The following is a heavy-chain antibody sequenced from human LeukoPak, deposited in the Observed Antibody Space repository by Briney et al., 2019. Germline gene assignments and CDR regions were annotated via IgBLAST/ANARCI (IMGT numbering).Heavy chain of an antibody. V-gene: IGHV4-4*07. D-gene: IGHD3-22*01. J-gene: IGHJ3*02. Sequence: SETLSLTCTVSGGSISSYYWSWIRQPAGKGLEWIGRIYTSGSTNYNPSLKSRVTISVDKSKNQFSLKLSSVTAADTAVYYCARDVREYCYDSSGYYHEAFDIWGQGTMVTVSS. CDR1: GGSISSYY. CDR2: IYTSGST. CDR3: ARDVREYCYDSSGYYHEAFDI.